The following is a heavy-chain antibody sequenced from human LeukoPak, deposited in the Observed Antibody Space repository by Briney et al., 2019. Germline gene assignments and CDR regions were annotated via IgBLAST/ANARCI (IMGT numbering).Heavy chain of an antibody. J-gene: IGHJ6*03. Sequence: SETLSLTCTVSGGSISSYYWSWIRQPPGKGLEWIGYIYYSGYTNYNPSLKSRVTISVDTSKNQFSLKLSSVTAADTAVYYCARAGYYYGSGSYYNNYYYYYMDVWGKGTTVTISS. D-gene: IGHD3-10*01. CDR1: GGSISSYY. CDR2: IYYSGYT. CDR3: ARAGYYYGSGSYYNNYYYYYMDV. V-gene: IGHV4-59*12.